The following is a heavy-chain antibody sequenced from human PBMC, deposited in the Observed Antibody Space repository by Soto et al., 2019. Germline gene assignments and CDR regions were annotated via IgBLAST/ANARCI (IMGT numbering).Heavy chain of an antibody. Sequence: SQTLSLTCAISGDSVSDTTAAWNWIRQSPSRGLEWLGRTYYRSEWYTDYAEAVKRRITISPDTSKNLFSLLLSSVTYEDSAVYYCVREINSFDHWGLGT. CDR2: TYYRSEWYT. V-gene: IGHV6-1*01. CDR3: VREINSFDH. CDR1: GDSVSDTTAA. J-gene: IGHJ5*02.